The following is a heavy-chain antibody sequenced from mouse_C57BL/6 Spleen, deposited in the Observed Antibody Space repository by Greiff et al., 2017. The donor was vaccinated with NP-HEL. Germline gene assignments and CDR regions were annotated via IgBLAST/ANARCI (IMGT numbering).Heavy chain of an antibody. V-gene: IGHV1-52*01. CDR3: ARSGRSGYFDV. Sequence: QVQLQQPGAELVRPGSSVKLSCKASGYTFTSYWMHWVKQRPIQGLEWIGNIDPSDSETHYNQKFKDKATLTVDKSSSTAYMQLSSLTSEDSAVYCCARSGRSGYFDVWGTGTTVTVSS. CDR2: IDPSDSET. D-gene: IGHD1-1*01. CDR1: GYTFTSYW. J-gene: IGHJ1*03.